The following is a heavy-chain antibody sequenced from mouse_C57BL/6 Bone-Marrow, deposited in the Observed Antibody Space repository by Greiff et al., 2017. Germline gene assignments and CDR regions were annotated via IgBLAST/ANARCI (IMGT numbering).Heavy chain of an antibody. CDR3: ATRRYYYAMDY. J-gene: IGHJ4*01. Sequence: EVKVVESGGGLVKPGGSLKLSCAASGFTFSDYGMHWVRQAPEKGLEWVAYISSGSSTIYYADTVKGRFTISRDNDKNTLFLQMTSLRSEDTAMYYCATRRYYYAMDYWGQGTSVTVSS. CDR2: ISSGSSTI. CDR1: GFTFSDYG. V-gene: IGHV5-17*01.